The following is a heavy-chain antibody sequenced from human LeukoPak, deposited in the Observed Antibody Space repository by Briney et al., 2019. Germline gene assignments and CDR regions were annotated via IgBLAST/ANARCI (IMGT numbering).Heavy chain of an antibody. V-gene: IGHV3-30*01. J-gene: IGHJ4*02. Sequence: GGSLRLSCAASGFTFSSYAMHWVRQAPGKGLEWVAVISYDGSNKYYADSVKGRFTISRDNSKNTLYLQMNSLRAEDTAVYCCARDEIPYYDSSGYYYDVPDYWGQGTLVTVSS. CDR1: GFTFSSYA. CDR2: ISYDGSNK. D-gene: IGHD3-22*01. CDR3: ARDEIPYYDSSGYYYDVPDY.